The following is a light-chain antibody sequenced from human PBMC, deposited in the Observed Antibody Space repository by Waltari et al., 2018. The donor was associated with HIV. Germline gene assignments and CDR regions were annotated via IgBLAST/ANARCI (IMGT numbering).Light chain of an antibody. J-gene: IGLJ2*01. CDR1: SSNIGGNY. V-gene: IGLV1-47*01. Sequence: QSVLTQPPSASGTPGQRVTISCSGSSSNIGGNYVYWYQQLPGTAPKLLIYRNNQRPSGVPERFSGSKSGTSASMAISGLQSEDEADYYCAVWDDSLNGWVFGGGTKLTVL. CDR2: RNN. CDR3: AVWDDSLNGWV.